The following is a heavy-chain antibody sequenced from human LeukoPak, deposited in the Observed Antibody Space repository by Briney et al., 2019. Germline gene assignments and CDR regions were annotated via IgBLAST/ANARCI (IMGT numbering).Heavy chain of an antibody. J-gene: IGHJ4*02. CDR1: GLSFSNNY. D-gene: IGHD3-10*01. CDR2: VYRDGGAGGT. Sequence: GGSLRLSCAASGLSFSNNYMCWVRQAPGQGLEWVADVYRDGGAGGTNYADSVKGRFTISRDNSKNTVYLQMDSLRAEDTAVYYCASEVWFGEPHWGQGTLVTVSS. CDR3: ASEVWFGEPH. V-gene: IGHV3-66*01.